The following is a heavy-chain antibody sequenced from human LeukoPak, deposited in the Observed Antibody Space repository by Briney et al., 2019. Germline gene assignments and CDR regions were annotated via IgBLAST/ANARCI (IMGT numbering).Heavy chain of an antibody. J-gene: IGHJ4*02. V-gene: IGHV3-23*01. CDR3: AKSPYYYDSSGFDY. CDR1: GFTFSSYA. D-gene: IGHD3-22*01. CDR2: ISGSGGST. Sequence: GGSLRLSCAASGFTFSSYAMSWVRQAPGKGLEWVSAISGSGGSTYYADSVKGRLTISRDNSKNTLYLQMNSLRAEDTAVYYCAKSPYYYDSSGFDYWGQGTLVTVSS.